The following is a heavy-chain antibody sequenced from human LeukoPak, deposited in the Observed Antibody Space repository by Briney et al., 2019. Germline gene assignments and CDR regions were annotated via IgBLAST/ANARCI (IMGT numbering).Heavy chain of an antibody. CDR2: IYPGDSDT. J-gene: IGHJ3*02. V-gene: IGHV5-51*01. CDR1: GYSFTNYW. CDR3: ASRYSSSLDAFDI. Sequence: GEPLKISCKGSGYSFTNYWIGWVRQMPGKGLEWMGIIYPGDSDTRYSPSFQGQVTISADKSISTAYLQWSSLKASDTAMYYCASRYSSSLDAFDIWGQGTMVTVSS. D-gene: IGHD6-13*01.